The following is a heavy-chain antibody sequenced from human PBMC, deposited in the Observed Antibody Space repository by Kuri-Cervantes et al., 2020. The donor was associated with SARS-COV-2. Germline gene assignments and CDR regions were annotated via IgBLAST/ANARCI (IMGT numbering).Heavy chain of an antibody. CDR3: ARTDSQPEGVGELLTVFDY. J-gene: IGHJ4*02. CDR2: INPIFGTA. V-gene: IGHV1-69*13. CDR1: GGTFSSYA. Sequence: SVKVSCKASGGTFSSYAISWVRQAPGQGLEWMGGINPIFGTANYAQKFQGRVTITADESTSTAYMELSSLSSEDTAVYCCARTDSQPEGVGELLTVFDYWGQGTLVTVSS. D-gene: IGHD3-10*01.